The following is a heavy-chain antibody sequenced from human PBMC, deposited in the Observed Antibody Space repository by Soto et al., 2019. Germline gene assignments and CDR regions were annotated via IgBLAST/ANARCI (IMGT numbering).Heavy chain of an antibody. D-gene: IGHD6-13*01. J-gene: IGHJ3*02. CDR3: AKSRGSPGGYSSSWYVPSDAFDI. V-gene: IGHV3-23*01. Sequence: PGGSLRLSCAASGFTFSSYAMSWVRQAPGKGLEWVSAISGSGGSTYYADSVKGRFTISRDNSKNTLYLQMNSLRAEDTAVYYCAKSRGSPGGYSSSWYVPSDAFDIWGQGTMVTVSS. CDR1: GFTFSSYA. CDR2: ISGSGGST.